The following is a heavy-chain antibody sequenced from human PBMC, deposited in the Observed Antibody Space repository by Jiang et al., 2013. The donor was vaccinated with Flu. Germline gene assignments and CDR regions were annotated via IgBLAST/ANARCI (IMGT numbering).Heavy chain of an antibody. CDR1: GGTFSSYA. CDR3: ARIYSSSWYSADAFDI. D-gene: IGHD6-13*01. J-gene: IGHJ3*02. CDR2: IIPILGIA. Sequence: EVKKPGSSVKVSCKASGGTFSSYAISWVRQAPGQGLEWMGGIIPILGIANYAQKFQGRVTITADKSTSTAYMELSSLRSEDTAVYYCARIYSSSWYSADAFDIWGQGTMVTVSS. V-gene: IGHV1-69*10.